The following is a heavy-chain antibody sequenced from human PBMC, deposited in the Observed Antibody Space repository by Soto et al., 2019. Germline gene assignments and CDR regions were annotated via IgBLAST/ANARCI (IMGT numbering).Heavy chain of an antibody. J-gene: IGHJ4*02. Sequence: QVQLVESGGGVVQPGRSLRLSCAASGFTFSSYGMHWVRQAPGKGLEWVAVISHDGTNKYYTDSVKGRFTISRDDSKSTMYLQMTSLRTDDTAVYYCAKDPQDWLRSDFDYWGQGTLVTVSS. CDR1: GFTFSSYG. CDR3: AKDPQDWLRSDFDY. D-gene: IGHD5-12*01. V-gene: IGHV3-30*18. CDR2: ISHDGTNK.